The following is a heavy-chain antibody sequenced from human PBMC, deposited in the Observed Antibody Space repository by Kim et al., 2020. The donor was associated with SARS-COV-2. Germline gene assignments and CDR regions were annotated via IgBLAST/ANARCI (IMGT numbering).Heavy chain of an antibody. CDR2: INWNGVTT. CDR1: GFTFDDYG. D-gene: IGHD7-27*01. V-gene: IGHV3-20*04. J-gene: IGHJ6*03. Sequence: GGSLRLSCVASGFTFDDYGMSWVRQTPGKGMEWVSGINWNGVTTAYADSVKGRFTISRDNAKNSLYLQMNSLRGEDTALYYCARVNSGFGFTYFYFMDV. CDR3: ARVNSGFGFTYFYFMDV.